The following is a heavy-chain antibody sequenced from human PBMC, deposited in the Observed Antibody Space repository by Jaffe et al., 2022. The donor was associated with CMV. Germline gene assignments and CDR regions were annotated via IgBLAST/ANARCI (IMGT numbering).Heavy chain of an antibody. Sequence: QVQLQQWGAGLLKPSETLSLTCAVYGGSFSGYYWSWIRQPPGKGLEWIGEINHSGSTNYNPSLKSRVTISVDTSKNQFSLKLSSVTAADTAVYYCARGGSIAAAGFRNRPIRYFQHWGQGTLVTVSS. J-gene: IGHJ1*01. CDR1: GGSFSGYY. CDR2: INHSGST. D-gene: IGHD6-13*01. V-gene: IGHV4-34*01. CDR3: ARGGSIAAAGFRNRPIRYFQH.